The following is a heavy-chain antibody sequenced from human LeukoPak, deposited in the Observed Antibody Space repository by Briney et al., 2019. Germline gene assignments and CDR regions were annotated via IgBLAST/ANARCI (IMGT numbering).Heavy chain of an antibody. CDR3: ASRVEPAANYFDY. J-gene: IGHJ4*02. CDR1: GGSISSGGYS. Sequence: SETLSLTCAVSGGSISSGGYSWSWIRQPPGKGLEWIGYIYDSGNTYSNPSLKSRVTISLDTSKNQFSLRLSSVTAAGTAVYYCASRVEPAANYFDYWGQGTLVTVSS. D-gene: IGHD2-2*01. CDR2: IYDSGNT. V-gene: IGHV4-30-4*07.